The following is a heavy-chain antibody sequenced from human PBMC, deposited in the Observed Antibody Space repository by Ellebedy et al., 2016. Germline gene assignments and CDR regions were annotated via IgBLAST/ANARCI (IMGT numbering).Heavy chain of an antibody. Sequence: SETLSLXXAVYGGSFSGYYWSWIRQPPGKGLEWIGEINHSGSTNYNPSLKSRVTISVDTSKNQFSLKLSSVTAADTAVYYCARVGLVYNYWGQGTLVTVSS. V-gene: IGHV4-34*01. CDR1: GGSFSGYY. CDR2: INHSGST. D-gene: IGHD5/OR15-5a*01. CDR3: ARVGLVYNY. J-gene: IGHJ4*02.